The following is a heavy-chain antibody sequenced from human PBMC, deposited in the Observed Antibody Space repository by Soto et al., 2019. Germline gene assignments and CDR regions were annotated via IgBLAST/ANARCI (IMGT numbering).Heavy chain of an antibody. V-gene: IGHV1-69*02. Sequence: QVQLVQSGAEVKKPGSSVKVSCKASGGTFSSYTISWVRQAPGQGLEWMGRIIPILGIANYAQKFQGRVTITAEQSTSTTYMGLSSTRSEDTAVYSCARANGSSRSYNFDYWGQGTLVTVSS. D-gene: IGHD6-13*01. CDR3: ARANGSSRSYNFDY. CDR2: IIPILGIA. J-gene: IGHJ4*02. CDR1: GGTFSSYT.